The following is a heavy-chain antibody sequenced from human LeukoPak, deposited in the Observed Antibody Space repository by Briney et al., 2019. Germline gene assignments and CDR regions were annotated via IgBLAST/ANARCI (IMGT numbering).Heavy chain of an antibody. V-gene: IGHV3-7*01. CDR1: GFTFSSYW. Sequence: QPGRSLRLSCAASGFTFSSYWMSWVRQAPGKGLEWVANIKQDGSEKYYVDSVKGRFTISRDNAKNSLYLQMNSLRAEDTAVYYCARSTANYYDSSAGYWGQGTLVTVSS. CDR2: IKQDGSEK. J-gene: IGHJ4*02. CDR3: ARSTANYYDSSAGY. D-gene: IGHD3-22*01.